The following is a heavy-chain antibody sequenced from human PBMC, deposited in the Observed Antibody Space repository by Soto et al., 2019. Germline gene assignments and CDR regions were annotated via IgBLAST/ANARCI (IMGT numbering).Heavy chain of an antibody. Sequence: QVQLQESGPGLVKPSGTLSLTCTVSGDSITNKDWWSWVRQPPGMGLEWIGEIYHTGTTNYNPSLSSRVSISVDNSKNQFSLKLTSVTAADTAMYYCARSEYFDYWGRGILVTVSS. CDR2: IYHTGTT. V-gene: IGHV4-4*02. J-gene: IGHJ4*02. CDR3: ARSEYFDY. CDR1: GDSITNKDW.